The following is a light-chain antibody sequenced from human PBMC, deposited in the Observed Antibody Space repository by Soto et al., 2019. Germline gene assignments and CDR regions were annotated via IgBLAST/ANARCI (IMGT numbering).Light chain of an antibody. V-gene: IGLV2-14*03. CDR3: SSYTASSTPLYV. J-gene: IGLJ1*01. CDR1: SSDVGDNTY. Sequence: QSALTQPASVSGSPGQSISMSCTGTSSDVGDNTYVSWYQQHPGKAPKLLIYDVSHRPSGVSPRFSGSKSGNTASLTISGLQAEDEADYYCSSYTASSTPLYVFGTGTKVTVL. CDR2: DVS.